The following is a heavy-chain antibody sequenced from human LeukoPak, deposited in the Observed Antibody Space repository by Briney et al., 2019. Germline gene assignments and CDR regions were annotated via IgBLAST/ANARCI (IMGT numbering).Heavy chain of an antibody. CDR2: IYYSGST. CDR1: GGSISSSSYY. V-gene: IGHV4-39*06. D-gene: IGHD3-10*01. CDR3: ARDLAYYYGSGSYMEDY. Sequence: ASETLSLTCTVSGGSISSSSYYWGWIRQPPGKGLEWIGSIYYSGSTNYNPSLKSRVTISVDTSKNQFTLKLSSVTAADTAVYYCARDLAYYYGSGSYMEDYWGQGTLVTVSS. J-gene: IGHJ4*02.